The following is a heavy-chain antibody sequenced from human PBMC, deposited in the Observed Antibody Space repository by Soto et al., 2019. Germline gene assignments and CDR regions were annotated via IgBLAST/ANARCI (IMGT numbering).Heavy chain of an antibody. V-gene: IGHV3-74*01. D-gene: IGHD2-15*01. J-gene: IGHJ6*02. CDR2: INSDGSST. CDR1: GFTFSSYW. Sequence: GGSLRLSCAASGFTFSSYWMHWVRQAPGKGLVWVSRINSDGSSTSYADSVKGRFTISRDNAKNTLYLQMSSLRAEDTAVYYCARDTEIYCSGGSCYPYYYYYYGMDVWGQGTTVTVSS. CDR3: ARDTEIYCSGGSCYPYYYYYYGMDV.